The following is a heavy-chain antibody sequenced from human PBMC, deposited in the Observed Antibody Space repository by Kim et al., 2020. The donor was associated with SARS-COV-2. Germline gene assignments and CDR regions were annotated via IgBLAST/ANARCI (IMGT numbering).Heavy chain of an antibody. J-gene: IGHJ4*02. Sequence: NPSLKSRVTISVDTSKNQFSLKLSSVTAADTAMYYCARSPMVRGVMVPDYWGQGTLVTVSS. D-gene: IGHD3-10*01. V-gene: IGHV4-31*02. CDR3: ARSPMVRGVMVPDY.